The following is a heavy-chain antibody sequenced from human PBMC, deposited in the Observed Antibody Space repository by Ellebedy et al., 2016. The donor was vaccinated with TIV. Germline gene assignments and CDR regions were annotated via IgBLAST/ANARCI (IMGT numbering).Heavy chain of an antibody. V-gene: IGHV5-51*01. CDR3: ARQSYQLLSFGDDYYYYGMDV. J-gene: IGHJ6*02. Sequence: GESLKISCKGSGYSFTSYWIGWVRQMPGKGLEWMGIIYPGDSDTRYSPSFQGQVTISADKSISTAYLQWSSLKASDTAMYYCARQSYQLLSFGDDYYYYGMDVWGQGTTVTVSS. CDR2: IYPGDSDT. CDR1: GYSFTSYW. D-gene: IGHD2-2*01.